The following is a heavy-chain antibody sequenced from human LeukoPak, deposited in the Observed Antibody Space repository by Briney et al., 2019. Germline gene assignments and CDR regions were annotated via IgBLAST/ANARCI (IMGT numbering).Heavy chain of an antibody. CDR3: ARVDCSGGSCPFDY. CDR2: IIPIFGTA. Sequence: SVKVSCKASGGTFSSYAISWVRQAPGQGLEWMGGIIPIFGTANYAQKFQGRVTITADESTSTAYMELSSLRSEDTAVYYCARVDCSGGSCPFDYWGQGTLVTVSS. J-gene: IGHJ4*02. V-gene: IGHV1-69*01. CDR1: GGTFSSYA. D-gene: IGHD2-15*01.